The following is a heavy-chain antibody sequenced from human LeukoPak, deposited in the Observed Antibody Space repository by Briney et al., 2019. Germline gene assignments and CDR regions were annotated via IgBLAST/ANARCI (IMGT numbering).Heavy chain of an antibody. CDR3: AKESTVTPGNVNWFDS. Sequence: GGSLRLSCAASGFTFNTYGMSWVRQAPGKGLEWVSGISGSGGATYYADSVKGRFTISRDNSKNTLYLQMKSLRAEDTAVYYCAKESTVTPGNVNWFDSWGQGTLVTVSS. CDR2: ISGSGGAT. CDR1: GFTFNTYG. J-gene: IGHJ5*01. V-gene: IGHV3-23*01. D-gene: IGHD4-17*01.